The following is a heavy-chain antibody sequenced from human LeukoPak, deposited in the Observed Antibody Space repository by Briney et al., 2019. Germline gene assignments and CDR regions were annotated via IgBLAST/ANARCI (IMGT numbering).Heavy chain of an antibody. Sequence: SVKVSCKASGGTFSSYAISWVRQAPGQGLEWMGGIIPIFGTANYAQKFQGRVTITADESTSTAYMELSSLRSEDTAVYSCARQEPIDYGASQTYNWFDPWGQGTLVTVSS. CDR1: GGTFSSYA. V-gene: IGHV1-69*13. CDR3: ARQEPIDYGASQTYNWFDP. J-gene: IGHJ5*02. CDR2: IIPIFGTA. D-gene: IGHD4-17*01.